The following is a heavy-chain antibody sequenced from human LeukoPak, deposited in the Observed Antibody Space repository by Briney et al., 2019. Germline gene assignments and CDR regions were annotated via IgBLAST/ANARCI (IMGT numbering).Heavy chain of an antibody. CDR3: AKDRCSNGIGCYYYYMDV. CDR1: GFTFSSYA. CDR2: IQNDGSNE. Sequence: GGSLRLSCAASGFTFSSYAMSWVRQAPGKGLEWVAYIQNDGSNEKYADSVKGRFSISRDSSKNILYLQMNSLRAEDTAVYYCAKDRCSNGIGCYYYYMDVWGKGTTVTISS. V-gene: IGHV3-30*02. D-gene: IGHD2-8*01. J-gene: IGHJ6*03.